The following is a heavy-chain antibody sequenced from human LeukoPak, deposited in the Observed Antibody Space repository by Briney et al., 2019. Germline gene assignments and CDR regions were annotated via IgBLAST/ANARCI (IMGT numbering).Heavy chain of an antibody. CDR2: IYSSGST. J-gene: IGHJ4*01. Sequence: SETLSLTCTVSGGSISSSSFYWGWIRQPPGKGLEWIGSIYSSGSTYYNSSLKSRVTISIDTSKNQVSLKMSSVTAADTAVYYCAKSGGYGLIDYWGQGTLVTVSS. D-gene: IGHD6-25*01. CDR1: GGSISSSSFY. CDR3: AKSGGYGLIDY. V-gene: IGHV4-39*01.